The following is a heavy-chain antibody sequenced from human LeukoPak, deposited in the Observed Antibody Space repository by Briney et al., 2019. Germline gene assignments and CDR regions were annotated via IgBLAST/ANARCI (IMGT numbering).Heavy chain of an antibody. D-gene: IGHD3-22*01. Sequence: GGSLRLSCAASGFTFSSYGMHWVRQAPGKGLEWVSFISYDGSSQYYADSVKGRFTLSRDNSKNTLHLQMDSLGPEDTALYYCAKDLFYYDKGGFDYWGQGTPVTVSS. J-gene: IGHJ4*02. CDR1: GFTFSSYG. CDR3: AKDLFYYDKGGFDY. V-gene: IGHV3-30*18. CDR2: ISYDGSSQ.